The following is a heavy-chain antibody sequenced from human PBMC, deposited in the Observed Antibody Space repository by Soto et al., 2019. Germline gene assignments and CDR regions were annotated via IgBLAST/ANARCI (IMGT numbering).Heavy chain of an antibody. CDR1: GFTFSGSA. D-gene: IGHD6-19*01. CDR3: TISDSGIAVADYFDY. J-gene: IGHJ4*02. Sequence: GGSLRLSCAASGFTFSGSAMHWVRQASGKGLEWVGRIRSKANSYATAYAASVKGRFTISRDDSKNTAYLQMNSLKTEDTAVYYCTISDSGIAVADYFDYWGQGTLVTVSS. V-gene: IGHV3-73*01. CDR2: IRSKANSYAT.